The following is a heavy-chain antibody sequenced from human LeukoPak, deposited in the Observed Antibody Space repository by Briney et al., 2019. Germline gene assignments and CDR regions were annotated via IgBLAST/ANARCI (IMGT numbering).Heavy chain of an antibody. CDR1: GFTFSSYW. CDR3: ARGQYYYHSGHYLGNFDY. Sequence: PGGSLRLSCAASGFTFSSYWMHWVRQAPGKGLVWVSRINSDGSSTSYADSVKGRFTISRDNSKNTLYLQMNSLRTEDTAVYYCARGQYYYHSGHYLGNFDYWGQGTLVTVSS. CDR2: INSDGSST. V-gene: IGHV3-74*01. D-gene: IGHD3-22*01. J-gene: IGHJ4*02.